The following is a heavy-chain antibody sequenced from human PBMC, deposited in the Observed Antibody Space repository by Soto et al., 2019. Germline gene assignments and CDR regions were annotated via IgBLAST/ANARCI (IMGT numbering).Heavy chain of an antibody. CDR3: ARGGISHWAYFYYMDV. J-gene: IGHJ6*03. CDR2: INHLGSI. D-gene: IGHD2-21*01. Sequence: QVQLQQWGAGLLTPSETLSLTCVVSGGSLSDYFWSWIRQPPGMALEWGGEINHLGSINYNPSLKIRVTMSVDTSTNQFSLTLNPGTAADTATYFCARGGISHWAYFYYMDVWGRGTTVTVSS. CDR1: GGSLSDYF. V-gene: IGHV4-34*01.